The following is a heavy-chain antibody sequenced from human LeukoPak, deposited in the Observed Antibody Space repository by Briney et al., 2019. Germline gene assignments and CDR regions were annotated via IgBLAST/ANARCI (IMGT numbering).Heavy chain of an antibody. J-gene: IGHJ5*02. V-gene: IGHV3-30*02. CDR2: IRYDGSNK. Sequence: GGSLRLSCAASGFTFSSYGMHWVRQAPGKGLEWVAFIRYDGSNKYYADSVKGRFTISRDNSKNTLYLQMNSLRAEDTAVYYCAKAAGFGELSYYNWFDPWGQGTLVTVSS. CDR3: AKAAGFGELSYYNWFDP. CDR1: GFTFSSYG. D-gene: IGHD3-10*01.